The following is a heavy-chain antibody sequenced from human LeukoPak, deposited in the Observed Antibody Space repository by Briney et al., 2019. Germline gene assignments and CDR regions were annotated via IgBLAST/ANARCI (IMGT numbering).Heavy chain of an antibody. D-gene: IGHD3-3*01. J-gene: IGHJ4*02. CDR3: ARDRSYYDFWSGYSDFDY. V-gene: IGHV3-7*01. CDR2: IKEDGSAK. Sequence: GGSLRLSCAASGLIFSNHWMSWVRQTPGKGLEWVANIKEDGSAKYYVDSVKGRFTISRDNAKSSLYLQMNSLRVEDTAVYYCARDRSYYDFWSGYSDFDYWGQGTLVTVS. CDR1: GLIFSNHW.